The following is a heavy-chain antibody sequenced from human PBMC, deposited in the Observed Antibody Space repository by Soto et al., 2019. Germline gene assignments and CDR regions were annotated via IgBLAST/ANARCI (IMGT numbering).Heavy chain of an antibody. CDR1: GYTFTSYY. V-gene: IGHV1-46*01. CDR3: ARDYGIAVFPSYYYYGMDV. J-gene: IGHJ6*02. Sequence: ASVKVSCKASGYTFTSYYMHWVRQAPGQGLEWMGIINPSGGSTSYAQKFQGRVTMTRDTSTSTVYMELSSLRSEDTAVYYCARDYGIAVFPSYYYYGMDVWGQGTTVTVSS. D-gene: IGHD6-19*01. CDR2: INPSGGST.